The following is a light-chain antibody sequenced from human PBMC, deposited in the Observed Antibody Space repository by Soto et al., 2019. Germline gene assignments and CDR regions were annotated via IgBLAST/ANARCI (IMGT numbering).Light chain of an antibody. V-gene: IGLV2-14*03. CDR2: DVG. J-gene: IGLJ3*02. CDR3: CSYTSSTTWV. Sequence: QSVLTQPASVSGSPGQSITISCTGTSSDVGGYNYVSWYQQHPGKAPKLMLYDVGSRPSGVSNRFSGSKSGNTASLTISGLQAEDEADYYCCSYTSSTTWVFGGGTQLPVL. CDR1: SSDVGGYNY.